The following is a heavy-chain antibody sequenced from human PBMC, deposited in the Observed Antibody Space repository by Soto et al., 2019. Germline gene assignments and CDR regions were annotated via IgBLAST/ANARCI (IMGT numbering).Heavy chain of an antibody. Sequence: KASFTASGYTXTGYYRNWVRQAPGQGLEWMGWINPNSGDTKYAQKFQGMVTITSYTSARTAYMEVSRLTSDDTAVYYCARSLSTIGGRPDSRGQGTLVTISS. CDR1: GYTXTGYY. J-gene: IGHJ4*02. V-gene: IGHV1-2*02. D-gene: IGHD6-6*01. CDR2: INPNSGDT. CDR3: ARSLSTIGGRPDS.